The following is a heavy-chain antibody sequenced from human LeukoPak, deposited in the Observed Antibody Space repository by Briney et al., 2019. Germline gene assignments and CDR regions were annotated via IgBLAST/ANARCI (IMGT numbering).Heavy chain of an antibody. Sequence: SETLSLTCAVYGGSFSGYYWSWIRQPPGKGLEWIGEINHSGSTNDNPSLKSRVTISVDTSKNQFSLKLSSVTAADTAVYYCARHGIVPAATRSTYSYGGYGGNPTRWIDYWGQGTLVTVSS. V-gene: IGHV4-34*01. CDR1: GGSFSGYY. CDR2: INHSGST. D-gene: IGHD2-2*01. CDR3: ARHGIVPAATRSTYSYGGYGGNPTRWIDY. J-gene: IGHJ4*02.